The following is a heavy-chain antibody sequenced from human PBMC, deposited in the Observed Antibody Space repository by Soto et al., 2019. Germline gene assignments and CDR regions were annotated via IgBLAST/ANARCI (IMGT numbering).Heavy chain of an antibody. J-gene: IGHJ6*02. CDR2: ISYDGSNK. D-gene: IGHD5-18*01. Sequence: GGSLRLSCAASGFTFSSYAMHWVRQAPGKGLEWVAVISYDGSNKYYADSVKGRFTISRDNSKNTLYLQMNSLRAEDTAVYYCARVYSYGPDGGDYYYGMDVWGQGTTVTVSS. CDR3: ARVYSYGPDGGDYYYGMDV. CDR1: GFTFSSYA. V-gene: IGHV3-30-3*01.